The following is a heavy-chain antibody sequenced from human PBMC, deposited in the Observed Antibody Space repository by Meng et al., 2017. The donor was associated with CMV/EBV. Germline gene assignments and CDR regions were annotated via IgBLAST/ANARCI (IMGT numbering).Heavy chain of an antibody. V-gene: IGHV3-9*01. D-gene: IGHD6-13*01. Sequence: SLKIFCAASGFTFGDYAMHWVRQAPGKGLDWVSSVNWNGDIVDYADSVKGRLTISRDNAKKSLYLEMNSLKTEDTALYFCAKGRIAAAADAFDVWGLGTMVTVSS. J-gene: IGHJ3*01. CDR2: VNWNGDIV. CDR1: GFTFGDYA. CDR3: AKGRIAAAADAFDV.